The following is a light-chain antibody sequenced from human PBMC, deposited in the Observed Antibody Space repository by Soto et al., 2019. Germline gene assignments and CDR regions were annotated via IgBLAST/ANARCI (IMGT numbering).Light chain of an antibody. Sequence: QSALTQPASVSGSPGQSITISCTGRSSDVGGYNYVSWYQQHPGKAPKLMIYDVSNRPSGVSNRFSGSKSGNTASLTISGLQAEDEAAYYCSSYTSSSTLLYVFGTGTKLTVL. V-gene: IGLV2-14*01. CDR3: SSYTSSSTLLYV. CDR2: DVS. CDR1: SSDVGGYNY. J-gene: IGLJ1*01.